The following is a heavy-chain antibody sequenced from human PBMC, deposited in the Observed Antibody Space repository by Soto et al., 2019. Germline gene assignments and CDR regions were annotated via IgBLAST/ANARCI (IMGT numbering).Heavy chain of an antibody. CDR2: IYYSGST. V-gene: IGHV4-59*08. CDR1: GGSISSYY. CDR3: ARHVPYCSDTSHCAYGMDV. D-gene: IGHD2-2*01. Sequence: SETLPLTCTVSGGSISSYYWSWIRQPPGKGLEWIGYIYYSGSTNYNPSLKSRVTISVDTSKNQFSLKLSSVTAADTAVYYCARHVPYCSDTSHCAYGMDVWGQGTTVTVS. J-gene: IGHJ6*02.